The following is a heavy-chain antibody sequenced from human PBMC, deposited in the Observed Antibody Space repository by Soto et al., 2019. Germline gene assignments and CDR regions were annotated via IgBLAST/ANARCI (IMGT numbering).Heavy chain of an antibody. CDR3: DRGVYSSGWYWGDFDY. Sequence: QVQLVQSGAEVKKPGSSVKVSCKASGGTFSSYAISWVRQAPGQVLEWMGGIIPIFGTANYAQKFQGRVTITADETTGTAYKELSSMGCEDTAVYYRDRGVYSSGWYWGDFDYGGQGPLFTVSS. D-gene: IGHD6-19*01. CDR2: IIPIFGTA. J-gene: IGHJ4*02. V-gene: IGHV1-69*01. CDR1: GGTFSSYA.